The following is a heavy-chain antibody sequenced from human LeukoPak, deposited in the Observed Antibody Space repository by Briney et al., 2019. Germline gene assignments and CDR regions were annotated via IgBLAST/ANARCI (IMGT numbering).Heavy chain of an antibody. CDR2: INHSGST. Sequence: SETLSLTCAVYGGSFSGFYWSWIRQPPGKGLEWIGEINHSGSTIYNPSLKSRVTMSVDTSKNQFSLKLSSVTAADTAVYYCARLLSPTDYWGQGTLVTVSS. J-gene: IGHJ4*02. V-gene: IGHV4-34*01. D-gene: IGHD3-3*02. CDR3: ARLLSPTDY. CDR1: GGSFSGFY.